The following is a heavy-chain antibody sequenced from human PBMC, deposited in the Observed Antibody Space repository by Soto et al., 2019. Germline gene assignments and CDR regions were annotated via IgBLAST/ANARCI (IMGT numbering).Heavy chain of an antibody. CDR1: GYTFTSYY. Sequence: ASVKVSCKASGYTFTSYYMHWVRQAPGQGLEWMGIINPSGGSTSYAQKFQGRVTMTRDTSTSTVYMELSSLRSEDTAVYYCARGCSMIVVVAPDAFEFWGQGTMVPVSS. J-gene: IGHJ3*01. V-gene: IGHV1-46*01. CDR2: INPSGGST. D-gene: IGHD3-22*01. CDR3: ARGCSMIVVVAPDAFEF.